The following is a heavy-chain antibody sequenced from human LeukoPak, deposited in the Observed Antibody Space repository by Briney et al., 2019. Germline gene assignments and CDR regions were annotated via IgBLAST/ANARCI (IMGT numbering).Heavy chain of an antibody. Sequence: PGGSLRLSCAASGFTFSSYWMHWVRQAPGKGLEWVSLIRADGATTRYTDSVKGRFTISRDNSKDSQYLQMNSLRTEDTALYYCARDNTGSYECWGQGTLVTVSP. CDR1: GFTFSSYW. CDR2: IRADGATT. J-gene: IGHJ4*02. D-gene: IGHD1-26*01. CDR3: ARDNTGSYEC. V-gene: IGHV3-43*02.